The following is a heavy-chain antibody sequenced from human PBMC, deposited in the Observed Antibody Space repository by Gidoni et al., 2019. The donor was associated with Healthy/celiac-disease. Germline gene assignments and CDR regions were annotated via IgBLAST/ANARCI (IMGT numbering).Heavy chain of an antibody. D-gene: IGHD1-26*01. CDR3: ARDMEKWELLDWFDP. CDR2: INPNSGGT. J-gene: IGHJ5*02. CDR1: GYTFTGYY. V-gene: IGHV1-2*06. Sequence: QVQLVQSGAEVTKPGASVKVSCKASGYTFTGYYMHWVRQAPGQGLEWMGRINPNSGGTNYAQKFQGRVTMTRDTSISTAYMELSRLRSDDTAVYYCARDMEKWELLDWFDPWGQGTLVTVSS.